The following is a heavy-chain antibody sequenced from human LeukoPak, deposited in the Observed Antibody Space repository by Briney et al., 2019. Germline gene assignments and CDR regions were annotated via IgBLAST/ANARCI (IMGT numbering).Heavy chain of an antibody. CDR1: GYTFTSYG. CDR2: ISPYSGYT. V-gene: IGHV1-18*01. D-gene: IGHD2-2*01. CDR3: ARDSTALDY. J-gene: IGHJ4*02. Sequence: ASVKVSCKAAGYTFTSYGISWVRQAPGQGLEWMGWISPYSGYTNYAQKLQGRVTVTTDTSTSTAYMELKSLRSDDTAVYYCARDSTALDYWGQGTLVTFSS.